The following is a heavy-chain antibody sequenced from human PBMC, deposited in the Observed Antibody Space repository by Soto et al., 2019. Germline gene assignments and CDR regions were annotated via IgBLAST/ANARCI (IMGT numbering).Heavy chain of an antibody. Sequence: GGSLRLSCAASGFTFSSYSMNWVRQAPGKGLEWVSSISSSSSYIYYADSVKGRFTISRDNAKNSLYLQMNSLRAEDTAVYYCARGTYGYPYGVNYGMDVWGQGTTVTVSS. CDR1: GFTFSSYS. D-gene: IGHD5-12*01. V-gene: IGHV3-21*01. CDR2: ISSSSSYI. J-gene: IGHJ6*02. CDR3: ARGTYGYPYGVNYGMDV.